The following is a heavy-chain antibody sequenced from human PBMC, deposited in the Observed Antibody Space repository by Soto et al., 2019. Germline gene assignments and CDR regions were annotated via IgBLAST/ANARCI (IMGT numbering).Heavy chain of an antibody. D-gene: IGHD3-22*01. CDR2: IYHSGST. CDR3: ARDRATFYFDSFGWLDP. J-gene: IGHJ5*02. V-gene: IGHV4-31*03. CDR1: GGSINTGGYY. Sequence: QVQLQESGPGLVKPSETLSLSCTVSGGSINTGGYYWSWIRQHPGKGLEWMGYIYHSGSTHYNPSLKSRVSMSVDTPKNQFSLKLSSVTAADTAVYYCARDRATFYFDSFGWLDPWAQGTLVTVSS.